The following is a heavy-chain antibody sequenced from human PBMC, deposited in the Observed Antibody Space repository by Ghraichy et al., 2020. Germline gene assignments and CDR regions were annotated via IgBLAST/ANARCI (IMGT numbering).Heavy chain of an antibody. CDR2: ISGSGSTT. Sequence: GESLNISCAASGFTFSSYAMSWVRQAPGKGLEWVSSISGSGSTTYYADSVKGRFSISRDNSKNTLYLQLNSLTVEDTAVYYCAKYSLRFSSGWRDDYFDSWGQGALVTVSS. D-gene: IGHD6-25*01. CDR3: AKYSLRFSSGWRDDYFDS. CDR1: GFTFSSYA. V-gene: IGHV3-23*01. J-gene: IGHJ4*02.